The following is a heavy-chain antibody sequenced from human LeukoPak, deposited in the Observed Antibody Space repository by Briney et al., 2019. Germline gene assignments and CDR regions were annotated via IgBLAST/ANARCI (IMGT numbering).Heavy chain of an antibody. CDR2: IYHSGST. J-gene: IGHJ5*02. CDR1: GGSISSGGYS. CDR3: ARATNGENDSSGFYPMNWFDP. Sequence: ASETLSLTCAVSGGSISSGGYSWSWIRQRPGKGLEWIGYIYHSGSTYYNPSLKSRVTISVDRSKNQFSLKLSSVTAADTAVYYCARATNGENDSSGFYPMNWFDPWGQGTLVTVSS. D-gene: IGHD3-22*01. V-gene: IGHV4-30-2*01.